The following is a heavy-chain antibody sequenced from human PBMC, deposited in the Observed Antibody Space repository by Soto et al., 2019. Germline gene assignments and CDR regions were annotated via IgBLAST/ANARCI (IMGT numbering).Heavy chain of an antibody. V-gene: IGHV3-30*04. CDR3: ARGRVVYSRWGAFDY. CDR2: ISYDGRNE. J-gene: IGHJ4*02. D-gene: IGHD6-13*01. CDR1: GVTFSYYA. Sequence: GGSLRLSCATSGVTFSYYAMNWVHQAPGKGLEWVAVISYDGRNEYYADSVKGRFTISRDSSKNTLYLQMNSLRPEDTAVYYCARGRVVYSRWGAFDYWGQGTLVPVSS.